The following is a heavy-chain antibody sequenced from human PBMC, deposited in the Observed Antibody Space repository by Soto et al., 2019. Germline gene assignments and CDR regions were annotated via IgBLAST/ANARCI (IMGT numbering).Heavy chain of an antibody. CDR3: AKGVPGIAVAGTGYFQH. Sequence: PGGSLRLSCAASGFTFISYGMHWVRQAPGKGLEWVAVISYDGSNKYYADSVKGRFTISRDNSKNTLYLQMNSLRAEDTAVYYCAKGVPGIAVAGTGYFQHWGQGTLVTVSS. CDR1: GFTFISYG. D-gene: IGHD6-19*01. J-gene: IGHJ1*01. V-gene: IGHV3-30*18. CDR2: ISYDGSNK.